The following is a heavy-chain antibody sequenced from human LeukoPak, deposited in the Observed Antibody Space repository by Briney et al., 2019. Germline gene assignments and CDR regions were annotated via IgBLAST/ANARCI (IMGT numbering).Heavy chain of an antibody. CDR3: ARDTYIVVVPAAMLSTAFDP. J-gene: IGHJ5*02. Sequence: ASVKVSCKASGYTFTGYYMHWVRQAPGQGLEWMGWINPNSGGTNYAQKFQGSVTMTRYTSISTAYMELSRLRSDDTAVYYCARDTYIVVVPAAMLSTAFDPWGQGTLVTVSS. CDR1: GYTFTGYY. CDR2: INPNSGGT. D-gene: IGHD2-2*01. V-gene: IGHV1-2*02.